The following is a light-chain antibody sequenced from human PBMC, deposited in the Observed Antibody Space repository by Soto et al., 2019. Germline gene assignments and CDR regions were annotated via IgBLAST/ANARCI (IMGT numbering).Light chain of an antibody. J-gene: IGKJ4*01. CDR2: KAS. CDR3: LQDYNYPLT. V-gene: IGKV1-5*03. Sequence: IHRTQSPSTLSASVVDRFTITSQVSQTIRSWLAWDQQKRRRASKLLIYKASSLESGVPSRFSGSGSGKDFTITISSLQPEDFATYYCLQDYNYPLTFGGGTKVDIK. CDR1: QTIRSW.